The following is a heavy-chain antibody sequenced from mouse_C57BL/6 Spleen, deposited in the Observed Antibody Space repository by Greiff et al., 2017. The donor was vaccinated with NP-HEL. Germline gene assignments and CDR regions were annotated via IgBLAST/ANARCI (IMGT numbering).Heavy chain of an antibody. CDR1: GFTFSSYG. Sequence: EVMLVESGGDLVKPGGSLKLSCAASGFTFSSYGMSWFRQTPDKRLEWVATISSGGSYTYYPDSVKGRFTISRDNAKNTLYLQMSSLKSEDTAMYYCARDYGSSSAWFAYWGQGTLVTVSA. J-gene: IGHJ3*01. D-gene: IGHD1-1*01. CDR3: ARDYGSSSAWFAY. CDR2: ISSGGSYT. V-gene: IGHV5-6*01.